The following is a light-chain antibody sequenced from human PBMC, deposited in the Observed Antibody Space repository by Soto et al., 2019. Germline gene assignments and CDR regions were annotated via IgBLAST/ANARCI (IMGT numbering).Light chain of an antibody. CDR2: DAS. CDR1: QTVRNNY. J-gene: IGKJ5*01. CDR3: QQYNEWPPFT. Sequence: EIVMTQSPATLSLSPVERAALSCMASQTVRNNYLAWYQQKPGQAPRLLIYDASSRATGIPDRFSGGGSGTDFTLTISRLEPEDFAVYYCQQYNEWPPFTFGQGTRLEIK. V-gene: IGKV3D-20*02.